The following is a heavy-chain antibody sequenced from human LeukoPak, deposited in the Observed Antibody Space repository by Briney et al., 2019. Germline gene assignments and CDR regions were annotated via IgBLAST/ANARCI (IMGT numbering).Heavy chain of an antibody. J-gene: IGHJ4*02. D-gene: IGHD3-16*01. V-gene: IGHV3-33*01. CDR1: GFIFSSYG. CDR2: IWYDGNKK. CDR3: VAEGSYDDFES. Sequence: GRSLRLSCAASGFIFSSYGMHWVRQSPGKGLEWVAVIWYDGNKKNYGDSVKGRFTISRDNSKNMLYLQMNSLRDEDTAVYFCVAEGSYDDFESWGQGTLVTVSS.